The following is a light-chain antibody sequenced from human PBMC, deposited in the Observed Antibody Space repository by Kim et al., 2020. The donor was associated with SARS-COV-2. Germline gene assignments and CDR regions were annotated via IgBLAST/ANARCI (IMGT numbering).Light chain of an antibody. CDR2: DAS. CDR1: QDIGNY. J-gene: IGKJ2*01. Sequence: DIQMTQSPSSLSAFVGDRVSITCQASQDIGNYLNWYQQKPGKAPKLLIYDASDLETGVPSRFSGSGSGTHFTLTISNLQPEDIGTYYCQQYENLPPYTFGQGTKVDIK. CDR3: QQYENLPPYT. V-gene: IGKV1-33*01.